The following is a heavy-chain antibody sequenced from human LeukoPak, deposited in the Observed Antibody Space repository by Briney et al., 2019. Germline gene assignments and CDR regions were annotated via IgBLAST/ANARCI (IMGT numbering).Heavy chain of an antibody. CDR2: IIPISGTA. D-gene: IGHD3-10*01. V-gene: IGHV1-69*05. CDR1: GGTFSSYA. Sequence: SVKVSCKASGGTFSSYAISGVRQAPGQGLEWMGRIIPISGTANYAQKFQGRVTITTDESTSTAYMELSSLRSEDTAVYYCAKGSLYYGSGRGGIYYYYMDVWGKGTTVTVSS. CDR3: AKGSLYYGSGRGGIYYYYMDV. J-gene: IGHJ6*03.